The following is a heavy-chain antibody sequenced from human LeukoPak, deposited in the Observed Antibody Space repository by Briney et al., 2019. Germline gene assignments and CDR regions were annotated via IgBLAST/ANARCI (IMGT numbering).Heavy chain of an antibody. CDR2: ISHSGST. J-gene: IGHJ3*02. Sequence: SETLSLTCTVSGGSISSYYWSWIRQPPGKGLEWIGYISHSGSTNYNPSLKSRVTMSVDTSKNQFSLKLTSVTAADTAVYYCARDGGRTSSDAVEIWGQGTMVIVSS. CDR3: ARDGGRTSSDAVEI. CDR1: GGSISSYY. V-gene: IGHV4-59*12. D-gene: IGHD2-2*01.